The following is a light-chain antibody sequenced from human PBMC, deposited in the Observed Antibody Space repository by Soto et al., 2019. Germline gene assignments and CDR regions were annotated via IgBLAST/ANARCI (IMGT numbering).Light chain of an antibody. CDR2: GAS. CDR1: QSVSSSY. Sequence: EIVLTQSPGTLSLSPGERATLSCRASQSVSSSYLAWYQQKPGQAPRILIYGASSRATGIPDRFSGSGSGTDFTLTIRRLEPEDFAVYYWQQYGRPAPWTFGQGTKEEIQ. J-gene: IGKJ1*01. V-gene: IGKV3-20*01. CDR3: QQYGRPAPWT.